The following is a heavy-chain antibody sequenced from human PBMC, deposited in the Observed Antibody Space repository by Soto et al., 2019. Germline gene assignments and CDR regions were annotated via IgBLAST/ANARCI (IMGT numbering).Heavy chain of an antibody. CDR1: GFPFSGYF. Sequence: EVQLVASGGRLVQRGGSLRLSCAASGFPFSGYFMSWARQAPGKGLEWVAHITYDGSEQMYVDSVKGRFTISRDNAKQSLFLEMNSLRVDDTAVYICALGDKTPLWGQGTLVTVSS. J-gene: IGHJ4*02. V-gene: IGHV3-7*01. CDR3: ALGDKTPL. D-gene: IGHD3-16*01. CDR2: ITYDGSEQ.